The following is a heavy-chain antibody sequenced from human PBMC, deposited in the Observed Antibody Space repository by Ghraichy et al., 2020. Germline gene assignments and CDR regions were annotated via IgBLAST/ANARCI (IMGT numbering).Heavy chain of an antibody. CDR2: TRNKANSYTT. J-gene: IGHJ4*02. D-gene: IGHD1-26*01. Sequence: GSLRLSCAASGFTFSDHYMDWVRQAPGKGLEWVGRTRNKANSYTTEYAASVKGRFTISRDDSKNSLYLQMNSLKTEDTAVYYCARDRTYSGSYYFDYWGQGTLVTVSS. CDR1: GFTFSDHY. CDR3: ARDRTYSGSYYFDY. V-gene: IGHV3-72*01.